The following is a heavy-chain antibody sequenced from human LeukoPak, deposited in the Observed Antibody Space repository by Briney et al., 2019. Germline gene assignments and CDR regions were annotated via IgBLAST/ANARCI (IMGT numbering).Heavy chain of an antibody. CDR2: IYYSGST. CDR3: ARDRSHSSSWYDEVDY. Sequence: SETLSLTCTVSGGSISSSSYYWGWIRQPPGKGLEWIGSIYYSGSTYYNPSLKSRVTISVDTSKNQFSLKLSSVTAADTAVYYCARDRSHSSSWYDEVDYWGQGTLVTVSS. D-gene: IGHD6-13*01. V-gene: IGHV4-39*07. CDR1: GGSISSSSYY. J-gene: IGHJ4*02.